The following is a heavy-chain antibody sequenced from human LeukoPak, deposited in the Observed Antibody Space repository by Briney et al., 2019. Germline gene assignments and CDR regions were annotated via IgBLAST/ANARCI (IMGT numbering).Heavy chain of an antibody. CDR1: GFTFSTYI. Sequence: GGSLRLSCAASGFTFSTYIMNWVRQTPGKGLEWVSSIGTSTSYIYYADSVKGRFTISRDNAKNSLYLEMNSLRAEDTAVYYCARESTYCSGGSCYPGRDPADAFDIWGQGTMVTVSS. CDR2: IGTSTSYI. V-gene: IGHV3-21*01. D-gene: IGHD2-15*01. J-gene: IGHJ3*02. CDR3: ARESTYCSGGSCYPGRDPADAFDI.